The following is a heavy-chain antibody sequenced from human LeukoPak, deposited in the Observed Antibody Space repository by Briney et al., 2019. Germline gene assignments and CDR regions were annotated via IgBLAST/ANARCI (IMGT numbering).Heavy chain of an antibody. CDR3: ARDAGYCSSTSCYAGLDY. CDR1: GYTFSSYG. V-gene: IGHV1-18*01. D-gene: IGHD2-2*01. CDR2: ISAYNGNT. J-gene: IGHJ4*02. Sequence: ASVKVSCKASGYTFSSYGISWVRQAPGQGLEWMGWISAYNGNTNYAQKVQGRITMTTDTSTSTAYMELRSLRSGDTAVYYCARDAGYCSSTSCYAGLDYWGQGTLVTVSS.